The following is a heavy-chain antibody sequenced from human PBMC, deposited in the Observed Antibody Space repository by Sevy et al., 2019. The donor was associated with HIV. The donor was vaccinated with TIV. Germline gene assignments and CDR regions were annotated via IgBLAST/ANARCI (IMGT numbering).Heavy chain of an antibody. J-gene: IGHJ6*02. CDR1: GFTFSTYA. Sequence: GGSLRLSCAASGFTFSTYAMSWVRRAPGKGLEWVSAISGSAGSTYYADLVKGRFTISRDKSKNTLYLQMNSLRAEDTAVYYCAKGDRTFYGLDVWGQGTTVTVSS. V-gene: IGHV3-23*01. CDR2: ISGSAGST. CDR3: AKGDRTFYGLDV. D-gene: IGHD2-15*01.